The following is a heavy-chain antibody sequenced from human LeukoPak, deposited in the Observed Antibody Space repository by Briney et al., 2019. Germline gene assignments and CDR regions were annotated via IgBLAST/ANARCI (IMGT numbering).Heavy chain of an antibody. V-gene: IGHV4-39*07. CDR3: ARGGKGLDY. CDR1: GGSISSSSYY. CDR2: IYHSGST. J-gene: IGHJ4*02. D-gene: IGHD3-16*01. Sequence: KPSETLSLTCTVSGGSISSSSYYWGWIRQPPGKGLEWIGSIYHSGSTYYNPSLKSRVTISVDTSKNQFSLKLSSVTAADTAVYYCARGGKGLDYWGQGTLVTVSS.